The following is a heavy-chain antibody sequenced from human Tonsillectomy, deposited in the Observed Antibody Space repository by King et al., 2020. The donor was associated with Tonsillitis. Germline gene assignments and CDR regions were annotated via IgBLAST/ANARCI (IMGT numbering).Heavy chain of an antibody. CDR3: ARLGHDYGDCVYNSPLDY. CDR2: IYYSGST. D-gene: IGHD4-17*01. Sequence: VQLQESGPGLVKPSETLSLTCTVSGGSISSYYWSWIRQPPGKGLEWIGYIYYSGSTNYNPSLKTRVTISVDTSKNQFSLKLSSVTAADTAGYYCARLGHDYGDCVYNSPLDYWGQGTLVTVSS. CDR1: GGSISSYY. V-gene: IGHV4-59*08. J-gene: IGHJ4*02.